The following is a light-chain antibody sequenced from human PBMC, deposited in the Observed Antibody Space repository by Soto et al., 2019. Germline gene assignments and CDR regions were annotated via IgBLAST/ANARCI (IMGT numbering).Light chain of an antibody. CDR2: DVN. J-gene: IGLJ2*01. Sequence: QSALTQPASVSGSPGQSITISCTGTSSDIGGYNYVSWYQQHPGTDPKLIIYDVNYRPSGVSDRFSGSKSGDTASLTISWLQAEDEADYYCSSYTRRNLGIFGGGIKVTVL. CDR3: SSYTRRNLGI. CDR1: SSDIGGYNY. V-gene: IGLV2-14*03.